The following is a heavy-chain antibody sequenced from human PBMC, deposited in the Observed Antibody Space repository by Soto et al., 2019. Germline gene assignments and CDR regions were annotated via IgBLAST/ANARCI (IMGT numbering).Heavy chain of an antibody. CDR2: IWYDGSNK. Sequence: QVQLVESGGGVVQPGRSLRLSCAASGFTFSSYGMHWVRQAPGKGLEWVAVIWYDGSNKYSADSVKGRFTISRDNSKNTLYRQMNSLRAEDSAVYYCAREQYYYDSSGYPADYWGQGTLVTVSS. D-gene: IGHD3-22*01. V-gene: IGHV3-33*01. J-gene: IGHJ4*02. CDR3: AREQYYYDSSGYPADY. CDR1: GFTFSSYG.